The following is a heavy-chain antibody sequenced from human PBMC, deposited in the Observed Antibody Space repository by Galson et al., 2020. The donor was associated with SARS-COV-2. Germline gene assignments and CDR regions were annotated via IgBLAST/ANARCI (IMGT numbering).Heavy chain of an antibody. J-gene: IGHJ3*02. D-gene: IGHD6-13*01. CDR2: IYYSGST. CDR1: GGSISSGDYY. Sequence: SVTLSLTCTVSGGSISSGDYYWSWIRQPPGPGLEWIGYIYYSGSTYYNPSLKSRVTISVDTSKNQFSLKLSSVTAADTAVYYCAREWRLYSSSWGAHDAFDIWGQGTMVTVSS. V-gene: IGHV4-30-4*01. CDR3: AREWRLYSSSWGAHDAFDI.